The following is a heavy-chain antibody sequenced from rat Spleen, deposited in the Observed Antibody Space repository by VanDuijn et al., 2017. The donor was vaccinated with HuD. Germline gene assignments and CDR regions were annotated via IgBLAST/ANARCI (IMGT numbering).Heavy chain of an antibody. Sequence: VQLKESGPGLVQPSQTLSLTCTVSGFSLTSNGVSWVRQTPGKGLEWIAAISSGGSTYYNSALKSRLSISRDTSKSQVFLKMNSLQTEDTATYFCIRESLPGFNSHWFLYWGQGTLVTVSS. CDR2: ISSGGST. D-gene: IGHD1-4*01. CDR1: GFSLTSNG. J-gene: IGHJ3*01. CDR3: IRESLPGFNSHWFLY. V-gene: IGHV2S12*01.